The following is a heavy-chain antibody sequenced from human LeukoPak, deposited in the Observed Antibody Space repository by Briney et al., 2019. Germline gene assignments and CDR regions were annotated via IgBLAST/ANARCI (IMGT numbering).Heavy chain of an antibody. CDR1: GASIDTRDYY. J-gene: IGHJ5*01. Sequence: SETLSLTCSASGASIDTRDYYWSWLRQHPVKGLEWIGYISYRGASYNNPSLKSRLTLSIDTSRNQFSLMLTSVTSADTAVYYCARTQGSHWFDSWGQGALVLVSS. CDR3: ARTQGSHWFDS. V-gene: IGHV4-31*03. CDR2: ISYRGAS.